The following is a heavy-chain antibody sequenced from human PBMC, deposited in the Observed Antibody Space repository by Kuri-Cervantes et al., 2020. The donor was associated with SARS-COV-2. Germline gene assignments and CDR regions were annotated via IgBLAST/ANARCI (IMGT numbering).Heavy chain of an antibody. V-gene: IGHV1-18*01. Sequence: ASVKVSCKASGYTFTSYGISWVRQAPGQGLEWMGWISAYNGNTNYAQKLQGRVTMTTDTSTSTAYMELSSLRSEDTAVYYCARGRISIGVVPAAIGWAQTFGGMDVWGQGTTVTVSS. CDR1: GYTFTSYG. J-gene: IGHJ6*02. CDR2: ISAYNGNT. D-gene: IGHD2-2*02. CDR3: ARGRISIGVVPAAIGWAQTFGGMDV.